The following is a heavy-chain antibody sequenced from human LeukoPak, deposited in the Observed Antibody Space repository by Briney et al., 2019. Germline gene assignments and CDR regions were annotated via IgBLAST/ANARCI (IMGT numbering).Heavy chain of an antibody. CDR1: GFTFSSYA. V-gene: IGHV4-34*01. CDR2: INHSGST. D-gene: IGHD3-22*01. J-gene: IGHJ4*02. CDR3: ARGRRSYYYDSSGYYSDPFDY. Sequence: GSLRLSCAASGFTFSSYAMSWVRQPPGKGLEWIGEINHSGSTNYNPSLKSRVTISVDTSKNQFSLKLSSVTAADTAVYYCARGRRSYYYDSSGYYSDPFDYWGQGTLVTVSS.